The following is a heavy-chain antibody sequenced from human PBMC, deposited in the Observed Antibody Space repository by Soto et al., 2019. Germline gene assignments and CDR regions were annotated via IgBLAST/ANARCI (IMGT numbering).Heavy chain of an antibody. CDR3: AAGRNDYGDYAIDY. CDR1: GFTFTSSA. V-gene: IGHV1-58*01. J-gene: IGHJ4*02. CDR2: IVVGSGNT. D-gene: IGHD4-17*01. Sequence: GASVKVSCKASGFTFTSSAVQWVRQDRGQRLEWIGWIVVGSGNTNYAQKFQERVTITRDMSTSTAYMELSSLRSEDTAVYYCAAGRNDYGDYAIDYWGQGTLVTVSS.